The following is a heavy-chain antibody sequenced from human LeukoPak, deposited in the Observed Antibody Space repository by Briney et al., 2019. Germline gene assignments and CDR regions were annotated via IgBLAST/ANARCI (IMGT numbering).Heavy chain of an antibody. CDR3: ARDRPYFDSSDFSPRDY. V-gene: IGHV3-7*01. CDR2: INRSGREK. D-gene: IGHD3-22*01. J-gene: IGHJ4*02. Sequence: GGSLRLSCAASGFSFSNYWMSWVRQAPGKGLEWVANINRSGREKYYLDSVRGRFTISRDNAKNSLYLEVNSLRAEDTTVYYCARDRPYFDSSDFSPRDYWGQGTLVSVSS. CDR1: GFSFSNYW.